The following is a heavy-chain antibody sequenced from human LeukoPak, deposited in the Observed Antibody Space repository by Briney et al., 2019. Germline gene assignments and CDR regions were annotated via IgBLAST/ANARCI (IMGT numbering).Heavy chain of an antibody. CDR3: ARRRVVPAALDY. D-gene: IGHD2-2*01. Sequence: SETLSLTCAVYGGSFSGYYWSWIRQPPGKGLEWIGEINHSGSTNYNPSLKSRVTISVDTSKNQFSLKLSSVTAADTAVYYCARRRVVPAALDYWGQGTLVTVSS. J-gene: IGHJ4*02. V-gene: IGHV4-34*01. CDR2: INHSGST. CDR1: GGSFSGYY.